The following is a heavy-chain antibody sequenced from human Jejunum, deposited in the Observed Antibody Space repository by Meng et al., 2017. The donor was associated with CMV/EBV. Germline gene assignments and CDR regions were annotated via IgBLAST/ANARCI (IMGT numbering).Heavy chain of an antibody. Sequence: QVQLVQAGNEVKKPGSSVKVSCKSSGGVFNNYALNWVRQAPGQGLEWMGGIIAVLKTPTYAQKFRGRLTITADESTGTTYMDLTSLTSEDTAVYYCARGFSNGYLPFDYWGQGTLVTVSS. CDR3: ARGFSNGYLPFDY. CDR1: GGVFNNYA. V-gene: IGHV1-69*01. CDR2: IIAVLKTP. J-gene: IGHJ4*02. D-gene: IGHD3-22*01.